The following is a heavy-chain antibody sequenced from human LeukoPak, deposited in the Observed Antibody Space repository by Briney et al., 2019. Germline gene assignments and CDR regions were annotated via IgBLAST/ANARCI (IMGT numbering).Heavy chain of an antibody. Sequence: GGSLRLSCAASGFTFSSYAMSWVRQAPGKGLEWVSAISGSGGGTYYADSVKGRFTISRDNSKNTLYLQMNSLRAEDTAVYYCAKGSERRLQLQDWFDPWGQGTLVTVSS. CDR3: AKGSERRLQLQDWFDP. V-gene: IGHV3-23*01. J-gene: IGHJ5*02. D-gene: IGHD5-24*01. CDR2: ISGSGGGT. CDR1: GFTFSSYA.